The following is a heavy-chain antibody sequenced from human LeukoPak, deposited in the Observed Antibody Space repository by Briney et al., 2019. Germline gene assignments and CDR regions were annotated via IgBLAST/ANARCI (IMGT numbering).Heavy chain of an antibody. Sequence: SETLSLTCSVSGDSVSRSDSYWDWIRQPPGKGLEWIGTIYDSGRTYYSPSLKSRVTLSVATSSNQFSMNLRSVTAADTAVYYCARRRYYDGSGYLEWGQGTLLSVSS. J-gene: IGHJ1*01. CDR1: GDSVSRSDSY. D-gene: IGHD3-22*01. CDR3: ARRRYYDGSGYLE. V-gene: IGHV4-39*01. CDR2: IYDSGRT.